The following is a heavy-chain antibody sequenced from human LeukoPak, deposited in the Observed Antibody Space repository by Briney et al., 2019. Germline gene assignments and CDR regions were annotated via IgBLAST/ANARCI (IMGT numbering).Heavy chain of an antibody. V-gene: IGHV3-23*01. Sequence: RAGGSLRLSCAASGFPFSTYAMSWVRQAPGKGLEWVSVISGSGGDTYYADSVKGRFTISGDNSKNTVYLQMNSLRAEDTALYYCAKGGVYGDYYFDYWGQGTLVTVSS. J-gene: IGHJ4*02. D-gene: IGHD4-17*01. CDR1: GFPFSTYA. CDR2: ISGSGGDT. CDR3: AKGGVYGDYYFDY.